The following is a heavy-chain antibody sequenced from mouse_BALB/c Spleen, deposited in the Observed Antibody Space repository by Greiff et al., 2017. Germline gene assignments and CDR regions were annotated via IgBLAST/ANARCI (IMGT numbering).Heavy chain of an antibody. CDR2: ISSGSSTI. J-gene: IGHJ4*01. CDR1: GFTFSSFG. Sequence: EVKVVESGGGLVQPGGSRKLSCAASGFTFSSFGMHWVRQAPEKGLEWVAYISSGSSTIYYADTVKGRFTISRDNPKNTLFLQMTSLRSEDTAMYYCARKDYSYAMDYWGQGTSVTVSS. V-gene: IGHV5-17*02. CDR3: ARKDYSYAMDY. D-gene: IGHD1-1*01.